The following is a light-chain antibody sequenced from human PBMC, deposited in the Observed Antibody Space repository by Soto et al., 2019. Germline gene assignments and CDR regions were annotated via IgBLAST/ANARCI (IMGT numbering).Light chain of an antibody. V-gene: IGLV1-40*01. CDR3: HSYDSSLSGSV. J-gene: IGLJ3*02. Sequence: ALAQPPSVSGAPGQRVTISCTGSSSNIGADYDVHWYRQLPGTAPKLLIYGNNNRPSGVPERFSASKSGTSASLAITGLQAEDEADYYCHSYDSSLSGSVFGGGTQLTVL. CDR2: GNN. CDR1: SSNIGADYD.